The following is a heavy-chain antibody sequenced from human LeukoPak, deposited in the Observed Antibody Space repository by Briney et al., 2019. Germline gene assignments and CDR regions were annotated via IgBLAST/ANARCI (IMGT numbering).Heavy chain of an antibody. CDR3: AKGQQWLGYYYYMDV. CDR1: GFTFYDYA. V-gene: IGHV3-9*01. Sequence: GGSLRLSCAASGFTFYDYAMHWVRQAPGKGLEWVSGISWNSGSIGYADSVKGRFTISRDNAKNSLYLQMNSLRAEDTALYYCAKGQQWLGYYYYMDVWGKGTTVTVSS. J-gene: IGHJ6*03. D-gene: IGHD5-12*01. CDR2: ISWNSGSI.